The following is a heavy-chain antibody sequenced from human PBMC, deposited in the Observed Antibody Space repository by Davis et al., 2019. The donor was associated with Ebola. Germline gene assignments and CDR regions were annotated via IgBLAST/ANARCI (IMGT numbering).Heavy chain of an antibody. CDR1: GGSISSYY. CDR2: IYYSGST. J-gene: IGHJ4*02. CDR3: ARLWQTFEY. Sequence: MPSETLSLTCTVSGGSISSYYWSWIRQPPGKGLEWIGYIYYSGSTNYNPSLKSRVTISVDTSKNQFSLKLSSVTAADTAVYYCARLWQTFEYWGQGTLVTVSS. V-gene: IGHV4-59*01.